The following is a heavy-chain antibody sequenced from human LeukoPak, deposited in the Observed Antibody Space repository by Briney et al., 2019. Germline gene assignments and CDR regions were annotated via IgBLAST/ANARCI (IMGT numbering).Heavy chain of an antibody. CDR1: GFSFSDAW. CDR2: IKSQTSGGTA. CDR3: TTDHGWFDP. Sequence: GGSLRLSCAASGFSFSDAWMSWVRQAPGKGLEWVGRIKSQTSGGTADYAAPVKGRFTTSRDDSKSTLYLLMNSLKTEDTAVYYCTTDHGWFDPWGQGTLVKVSS. D-gene: IGHD2-8*01. J-gene: IGHJ5*02. V-gene: IGHV3-15*01.